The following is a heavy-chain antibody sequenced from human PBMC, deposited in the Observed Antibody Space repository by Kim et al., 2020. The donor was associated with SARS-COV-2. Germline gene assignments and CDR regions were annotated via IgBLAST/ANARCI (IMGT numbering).Heavy chain of an antibody. D-gene: IGHD5-12*01. CDR2: I. CDR3: ARSFSGYDFGY. V-gene: IGHV3-48*04. Sequence: ISSAYAVKGRFTTARDNAKNSLYLQMNSLRAEDTAVYYCARSFSGYDFGYWGQGTLVSVSS. J-gene: IGHJ4*02.